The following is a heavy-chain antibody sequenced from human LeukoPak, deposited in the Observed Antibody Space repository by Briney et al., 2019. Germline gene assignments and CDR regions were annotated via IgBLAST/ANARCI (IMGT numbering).Heavy chain of an antibody. D-gene: IGHD6-13*01. Sequence: PSETLSLTCTVSGGSVSSGSYYWSWIRQPPGKGLEWIGYMSYSGSTNYNPSLKSRVTISVDTSKNQFYLKLSSVTAADTAVYYCARVFRTAAGSYFYYYGMDVWGQGTTVTVSS. CDR2: MSYSGST. V-gene: IGHV4-61*01. CDR1: GGSVSSGSYY. CDR3: ARVFRTAAGSYFYYYGMDV. J-gene: IGHJ6*02.